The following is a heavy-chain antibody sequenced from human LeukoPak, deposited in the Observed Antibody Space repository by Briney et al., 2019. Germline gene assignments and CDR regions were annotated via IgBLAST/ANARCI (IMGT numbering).Heavy chain of an antibody. CDR3: ARRRITMVRGEGWFDP. D-gene: IGHD3-10*01. V-gene: IGHV4-38-2*01. CDR2: IYHSGST. CDR1: GYSISSGYY. J-gene: IGHJ5*02. Sequence: SETLSLTCAVSGYSISSGYYWGWIRQPPGKGLEWIGSIYHSGSTYYNPSLKSRVTISVDTSKNQFSLKLSSVTAADTAVYYCARRRITMVRGEGWFDPWGQGTLVTASS.